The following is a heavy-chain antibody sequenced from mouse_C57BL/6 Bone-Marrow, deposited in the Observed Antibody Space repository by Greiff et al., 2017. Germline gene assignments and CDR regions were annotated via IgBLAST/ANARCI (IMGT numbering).Heavy chain of an antibody. Sequence: EVKLLESGPGLVKPSQSLSLTCSVTGYSITSGYYWNWIRQFPGNKLEWMGYISYDGSNNYNPSLKNRISITRDPSKNQFFLKLNSVTTEDTATYYCAVITTVVADYWGQGTTLTVSS. D-gene: IGHD1-1*01. CDR2: ISYDGSN. CDR3: AVITTVVADY. CDR1: GYSITSGYY. V-gene: IGHV3-6*01. J-gene: IGHJ2*01.